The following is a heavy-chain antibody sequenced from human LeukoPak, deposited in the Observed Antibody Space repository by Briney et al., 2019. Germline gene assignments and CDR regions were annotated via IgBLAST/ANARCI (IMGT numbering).Heavy chain of an antibody. V-gene: IGHV3-30-3*01. CDR1: GFTFSSYA. J-gene: IGHJ6*02. Sequence: GGSLRLSCAASGFTFSSYAMHWVRQAPGKGLEWVAVISYDGSNKYYADSVKGRFTISRDNSKNTLYLQMNSLRAEDTAVYYCARGYSSSSVFYYYYGMDVWGQGTTVTVSS. CDR2: ISYDGSNK. CDR3: ARGYSSSSVFYYYYGMDV. D-gene: IGHD6-6*01.